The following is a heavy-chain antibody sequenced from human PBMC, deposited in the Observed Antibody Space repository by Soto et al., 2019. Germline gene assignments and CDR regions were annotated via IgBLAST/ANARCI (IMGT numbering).Heavy chain of an antibody. D-gene: IGHD1-1*01. CDR1: GVCISSGGYY. Sequence: PSETLSLTCTVSGVCISSGGYYWSWIRQHPGKGLEWIGYIYYSGSTYYNPSLKSRVTISVDTSKNQFSLKLSSVTAADTAVYYCARAQLDYYYGMDVWGQGTTVTVSS. CDR3: ARAQLDYYYGMDV. V-gene: IGHV4-31*03. J-gene: IGHJ6*02. CDR2: IYYSGST.